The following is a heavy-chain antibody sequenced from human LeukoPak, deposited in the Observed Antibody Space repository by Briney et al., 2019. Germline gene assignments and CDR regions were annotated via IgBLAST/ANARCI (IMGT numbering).Heavy chain of an antibody. J-gene: IGHJ4*02. CDR1: GFTFSSYS. CDR3: VRDRSLTAFDC. CDR2: ISSSSSYI. D-gene: IGHD5-18*01. V-gene: IGHV3-21*01. Sequence: PGGSLRLSCAASGFTFSSYSMNWVRQAPGKGLEWVSSISSSSSYIYYADSVKGRFTISRDNAKNSLYLQINGLRAEDTAVYYCVRDRSLTAFDCWGQGTLVTVSS.